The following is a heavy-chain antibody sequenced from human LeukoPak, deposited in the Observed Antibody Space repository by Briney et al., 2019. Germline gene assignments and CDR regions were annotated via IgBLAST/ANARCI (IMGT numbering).Heavy chain of an antibody. Sequence: ASVKVSCKASGGTFSSYAISWVRQAPGQGLEWMGRIIPILGIANYAQKFQGRVTITADKSTSTAYMELSSLRSEDTAVYYCAREGLSSDAFDIWGQGTMVTVSS. CDR2: IIPILGIA. D-gene: IGHD6-6*01. J-gene: IGHJ3*02. V-gene: IGHV1-69*04. CDR3: AREGLSSDAFDI. CDR1: GGTFSSYA.